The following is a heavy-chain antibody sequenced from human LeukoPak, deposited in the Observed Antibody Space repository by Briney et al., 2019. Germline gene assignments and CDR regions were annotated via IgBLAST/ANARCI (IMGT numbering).Heavy chain of an antibody. Sequence: SETLSLTCAVSGYSISSGYYWGWIRQPPGKGLEWIGSIYHSGSTYYNPSLKSRVTISVDTSKNQFSLKLSSVTAADTAVYYCARQAHRGVIVIIDYWGQGTLVTVSS. CDR3: ARQAHRGVIVIIDY. J-gene: IGHJ4*02. D-gene: IGHD3-16*02. V-gene: IGHV4-38-2*01. CDR2: IYHSGST. CDR1: GYSISSGYY.